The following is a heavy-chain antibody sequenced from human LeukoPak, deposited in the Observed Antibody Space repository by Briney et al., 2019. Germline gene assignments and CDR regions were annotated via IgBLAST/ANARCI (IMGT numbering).Heavy chain of an antibody. J-gene: IGHJ3*01. Sequence: GGSLRLSCAASGISVSNDYMSWVRQAPGKGLEWVSAIYADGYTRDAASVKGRFSIPRHNSKNTVYLQMDNLRPEDTAVYYCARDRRGEKDFDVWGPGTMVTVSS. CDR3: ARDRRGEKDFDV. V-gene: IGHV3-53*04. CDR1: GISVSNDY. CDR2: IYADGYT.